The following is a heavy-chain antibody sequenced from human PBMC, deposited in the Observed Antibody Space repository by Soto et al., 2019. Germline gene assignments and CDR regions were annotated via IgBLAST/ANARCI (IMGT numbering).Heavy chain of an antibody. V-gene: IGHV1-18*01. J-gene: IGHJ4*02. CDR1: GYIFPSYG. Sequence: ASVKVSCKTSGYIFPSYGISWVRQAPGQGLEWMGWISAYNGNIRYAPQFRGRVSMTADTSINTVYLELTTLTYEDTAVYYCEVTTGYWGQGTMVTVSS. CDR3: EVTTGY. CDR2: ISAYNGNI. D-gene: IGHD4-17*01.